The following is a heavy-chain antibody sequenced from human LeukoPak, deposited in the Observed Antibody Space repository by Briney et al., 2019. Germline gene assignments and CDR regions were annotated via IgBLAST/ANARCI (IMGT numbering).Heavy chain of an antibody. V-gene: IGHV4-34*01. D-gene: IGHD3-22*01. Sequence: PSETLSLTCAVYGGSFSGYYWSWIRQPSGKGLEWIGEINHSGSTYYNPSLRSRVTIPVDTSKNQFSLKLSSVTAADTAVYYCARSSEGRYYYDSSGFSYYYYYMDVWGKGTTVTISS. CDR3: ARSSEGRYYYDSSGFSYYYYYMDV. CDR2: INHSGST. CDR1: GGSFSGYY. J-gene: IGHJ6*03.